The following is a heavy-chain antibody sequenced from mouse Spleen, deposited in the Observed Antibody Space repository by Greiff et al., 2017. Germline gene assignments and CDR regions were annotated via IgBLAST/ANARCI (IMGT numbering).Heavy chain of an antibody. CDR2: ISDGGSYT. CDR3: ARDYDYTLYAMDY. V-gene: IGHV5-4*01. CDR1: GFTFSSYA. D-gene: IGHD2-4*01. J-gene: IGHJ4*01. Sequence: EVKLMESGGGLVKPGGSLKLSCAASGFTFSSYAMSWVRQTPEKRLEWVATISDGGSYTYYPDNVKGRFTISRDNAKNNLYLQMSHLKSEDTAMYYCARDYDYTLYAMDYWGQGTSVTVSS.